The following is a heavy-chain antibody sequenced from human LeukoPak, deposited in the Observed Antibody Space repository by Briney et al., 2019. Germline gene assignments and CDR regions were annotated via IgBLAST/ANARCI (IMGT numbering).Heavy chain of an antibody. J-gene: IGHJ4*02. Sequence: GGSLRLSCAASGFTFSVYWMRWVRQARGKGLECVANIKQDGSEKYYVDSVKGRFTISRDNAKNSLDLQMNSLRAEDTALYYCARGGFRYFDYWGQGTLVTVSS. CDR3: ARGGFRYFDY. V-gene: IGHV3-7*05. D-gene: IGHD3-10*01. CDR1: GFTFSVYW. CDR2: IKQDGSEK.